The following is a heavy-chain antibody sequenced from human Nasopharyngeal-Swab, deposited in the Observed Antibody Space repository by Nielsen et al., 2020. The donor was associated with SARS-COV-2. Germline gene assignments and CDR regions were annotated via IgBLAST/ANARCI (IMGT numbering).Heavy chain of an antibody. Sequence: WVRQAPGQGLEWMGRIIPILGIANYAQKFQGRVTITADKSTSTAYMELSSLRSEDTAVYYCASPVEMPTTWGQGTLVTVSS. V-gene: IGHV1-69*02. J-gene: IGHJ5*02. CDR2: IIPILGIA. CDR3: ASPVEMPTT. D-gene: IGHD5-24*01.